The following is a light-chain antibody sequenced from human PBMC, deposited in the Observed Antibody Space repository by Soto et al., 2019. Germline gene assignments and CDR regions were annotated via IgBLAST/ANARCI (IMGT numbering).Light chain of an antibody. V-gene: IGLV2-14*01. CDR3: SSYTSSSPQV. Sequence: QSVLTQPASVSGSPGQSITISCTGTSSDVGGYNYVSWYQQHPGKAPKLMIYEVSNRPSGVSNRFSGSKSVNTAALTISGLQAEEEADYYFSSYTSSSPQVVGTGTKLTVL. CDR1: SSDVGGYNY. J-gene: IGLJ1*01. CDR2: EVS.